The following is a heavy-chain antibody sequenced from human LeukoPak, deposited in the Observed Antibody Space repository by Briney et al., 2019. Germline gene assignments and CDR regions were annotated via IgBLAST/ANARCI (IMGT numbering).Heavy chain of an antibody. CDR2: ITTGSTYI. CDR1: GFTFSSYG. Sequence: GGSLRLSCAASGFTFSSYGMHWVRQAPGKGLEWVSCITTGSTYIYYADSVKGRFTISRDNAKNSLYLQMTSLRAEDTAVYYCAGHRTASDYWGQGTLVTVSS. V-gene: IGHV3-21*01. D-gene: IGHD3-16*02. CDR3: AGHRTASDY. J-gene: IGHJ4*02.